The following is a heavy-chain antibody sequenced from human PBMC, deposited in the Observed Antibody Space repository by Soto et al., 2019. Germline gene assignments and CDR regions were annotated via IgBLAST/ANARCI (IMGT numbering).Heavy chain of an antibody. J-gene: IGHJ4*02. CDR3: ARTDAYNSSFFDS. V-gene: IGHV4-31*03. Sequence: QVQLQEMGPGLVKPSQTLTITCTVSGDSVNSAYWSWIRQLPGKGLEWMGNIHHTGKTFYNPSLKSRVAISIDTSKPLFSLKMRSITAADTAVYYCARTDAYNSSFFDSWGQETVVTVSS. D-gene: IGHD6-6*01. CDR2: IHHTGKT. CDR1: GDSVNSAY.